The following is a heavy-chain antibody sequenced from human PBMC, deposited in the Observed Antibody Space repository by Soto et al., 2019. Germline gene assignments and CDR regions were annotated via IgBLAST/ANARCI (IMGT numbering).Heavy chain of an antibody. V-gene: IGHV4-4*02. Sequence: QVQLQESGPGLVKPSGTLSLTCAFSSGSISSSNWWSWVRQPPGKGLEWIGEIYHSGSTNYNPSLKSRVTISVDKSKNQFSLKLSSVTAADTAVYYCARSRLYDYIWGSYPPQGAFDIWGQGTMVTVSS. J-gene: IGHJ3*02. CDR1: SGSISSSNW. CDR3: ARSRLYDYIWGSYPPQGAFDI. CDR2: IYHSGST. D-gene: IGHD3-16*02.